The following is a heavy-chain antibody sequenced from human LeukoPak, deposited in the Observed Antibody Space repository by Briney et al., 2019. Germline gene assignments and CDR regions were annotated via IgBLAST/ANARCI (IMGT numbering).Heavy chain of an antibody. CDR1: GFTFSSFW. Sequence: PGGSLRLSCAASGFTFSSFWMHWVRQVPGKGLVWVSHINSDGSSTSSADSVKGRFTISRDNAKNTLYLQMNSLRAEDTAVYYCARDQGGVGYWGQGTLVTVSS. D-gene: IGHD3-16*01. CDR3: ARDQGGVGY. CDR2: INSDGSST. J-gene: IGHJ4*02. V-gene: IGHV3-74*01.